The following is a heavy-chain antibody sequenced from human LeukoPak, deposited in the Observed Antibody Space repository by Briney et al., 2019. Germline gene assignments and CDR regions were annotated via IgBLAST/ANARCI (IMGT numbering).Heavy chain of an antibody. CDR2: INPNSGDT. D-gene: IGHD3-10*01. CDR1: GYTFTSYY. CDR3: ARDAVVRRITAVRGRSSVLGDFYMDV. V-gene: IGHV1-2*02. J-gene: IGHJ6*03. Sequence: ASVKVSCKASGYTFTSYYMHWVRQAPGQGLEWMGWINPNSGDTKYAQKFQGRVTMTGDTSLSTAFMELSRLGYDDTAMYYCARDAVVRRITAVRGRSSVLGDFYMDVWGRGTTVTISS.